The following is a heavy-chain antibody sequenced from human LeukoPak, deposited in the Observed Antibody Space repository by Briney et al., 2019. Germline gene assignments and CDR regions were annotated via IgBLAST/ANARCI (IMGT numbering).Heavy chain of an antibody. D-gene: IGHD6-13*01. CDR2: IYFSGST. CDR3: ASVGIKAAVPSDY. CDR1: GASSSSADHY. V-gene: IGHV4-30-4*07. J-gene: IGHJ4*02. Sequence: SETLSLTCTVSGASSSSADHYWTWIRQPPGKGLEWVGYIYFSGSTYYNPSLKGRATISLDTSKSRFSLKMTSVTAADTAVYFCASVGIKAAVPSDYWGQGTLVTVSS.